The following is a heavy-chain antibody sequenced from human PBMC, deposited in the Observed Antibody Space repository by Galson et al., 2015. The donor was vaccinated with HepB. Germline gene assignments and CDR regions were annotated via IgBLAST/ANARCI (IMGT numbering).Heavy chain of an antibody. J-gene: IGHJ4*02. CDR1: GFTFSNAW. V-gene: IGHV3-15*01. D-gene: IGHD1-26*01. Sequence: SLRLSCAASGFTFSNAWMSWVRQAPGKGLEWVGRIKSKTDGGTTDYAAPVKGRFTISRDDSKNTLYLQMNSLKTEDTAVYYCTTDGPYSSGSSNWGFYFDYWGQGTLVTVSS. CDR3: TTDGPYSSGSSNWGFYFDY. CDR2: IKSKTDGGTT.